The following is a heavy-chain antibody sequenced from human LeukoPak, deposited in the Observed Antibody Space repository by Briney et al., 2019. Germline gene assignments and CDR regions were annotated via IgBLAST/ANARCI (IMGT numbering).Heavy chain of an antibody. CDR2: IASDGSST. V-gene: IGHV3-74*01. CDR1: GFTFSSYW. Sequence: GGSLRLSCAASGFTFSSYWMNWVRQAPGKGLVWVSRIASDGSSTTYADSVKGRFSISRDNAKNTLYLQMNSLRVEDTAVYYCATGRPHGNDYWGQGTLVTVSS. J-gene: IGHJ4*02. CDR3: ATGRPHGNDY. D-gene: IGHD4-23*01.